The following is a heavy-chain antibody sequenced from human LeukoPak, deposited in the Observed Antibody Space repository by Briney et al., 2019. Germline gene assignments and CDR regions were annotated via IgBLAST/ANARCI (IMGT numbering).Heavy chain of an antibody. D-gene: IGHD5-18*01. J-gene: IGHJ5*02. V-gene: IGHV3-74*01. Sequence: PGGSLRLSCAASGLTFSSHWMHWVRQAPGKGLVWVSRITNDGSSTTYADSVKGRFTISRDNSKNTLYLQMNSLRAEDTAVYYCARGYSYGINWFDPWGQGTLVTVSS. CDR1: GLTFSSHW. CDR3: ARGYSYGINWFDP. CDR2: ITNDGSST.